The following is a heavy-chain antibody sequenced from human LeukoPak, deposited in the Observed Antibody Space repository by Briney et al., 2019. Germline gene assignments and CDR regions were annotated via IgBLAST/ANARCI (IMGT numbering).Heavy chain of an antibody. D-gene: IGHD6-13*01. Sequence: PGGSLRLSCAASGFTFSSYDMHWVRQATGKGLEWVSAIGTAGDTYYPGSVKGRFTISRENAKNSLYLQMNSLRAGDTAVYYCASGGVAAAGTSSWFDPWGQGTLVTVSS. J-gene: IGHJ5*02. CDR3: ASGGVAAAGTSSWFDP. CDR1: GFTFSSYD. V-gene: IGHV3-13*01. CDR2: IGTAGDT.